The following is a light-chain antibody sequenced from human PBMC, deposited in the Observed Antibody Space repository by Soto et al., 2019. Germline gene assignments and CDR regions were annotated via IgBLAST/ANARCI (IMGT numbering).Light chain of an antibody. Sequence: DIQMTQSPSSLSPSVGDRVTIICRASQTVSTFLNWYQQKPGKAPNLLIFAASTLQSGVPSRFSGSGSGTEFTLTSSNLQPEDSATYCCQQSYSTPITVGQGTRLEI. J-gene: IGKJ5*01. V-gene: IGKV1-39*01. CDR2: AAS. CDR1: QTVSTF. CDR3: QQSYSTPIT.